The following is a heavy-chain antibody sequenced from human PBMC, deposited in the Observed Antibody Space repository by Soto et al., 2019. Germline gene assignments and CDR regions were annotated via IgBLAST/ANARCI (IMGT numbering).Heavy chain of an antibody. D-gene: IGHD2-2*01. V-gene: IGHV1-69*02. CDR2: IIPILGIA. Sequence: QVQLGQSGAEVKKPGSSVKVSCKASGGTFSSYTISWVRQAPGQGLEWMGRIIPILGIANYAQKFQGRVTITADKSTSTAYMELSSLRSEDTAVYYCARSGIVVVPAAIELGDWGQGTLVTVSS. CDR3: ARSGIVVVPAAIELGD. CDR1: GGTFSSYT. J-gene: IGHJ4*02.